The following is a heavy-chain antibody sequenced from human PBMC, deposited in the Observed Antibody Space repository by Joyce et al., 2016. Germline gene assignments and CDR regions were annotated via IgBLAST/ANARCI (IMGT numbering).Heavy chain of an antibody. J-gene: IGHJ6*02. CDR2: IYNREAT. V-gene: IGHV4-61*01. CDR3: ATSLPSRVGGFQFFGMDV. D-gene: IGHD3-10*01. Sequence: HLQESGPGLVKPSETLSLTCTISGASFSGTSYYWSWLRQSPGKGLEWLGFIYNREATRYNPSLGGRRSISVGAAKKQFARRLTSVTSADTAVYYCATSLPSRVGGFQFFGMDVWGQGTTVIVS. CDR1: GASFSGTSYY.